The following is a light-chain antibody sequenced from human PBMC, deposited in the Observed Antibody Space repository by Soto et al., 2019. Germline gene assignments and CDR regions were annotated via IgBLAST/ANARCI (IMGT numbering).Light chain of an antibody. J-gene: IGKJ3*01. CDR3: QQYGSSFT. V-gene: IGKV3-20*01. CDR1: QRVSSSY. Sequence: EIVLTQSPGTLSLSPGERATLSCRASQRVSSSYLAWYQQKPGQAPRLLIYGASSRATGIPDRFSDSGSGTDFTLTISRLEPEDFAGYYCQQYGSSFTFGRGTKVDIK. CDR2: GAS.